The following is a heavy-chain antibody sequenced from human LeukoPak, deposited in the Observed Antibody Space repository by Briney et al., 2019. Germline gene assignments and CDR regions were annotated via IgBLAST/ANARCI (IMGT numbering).Heavy chain of an antibody. CDR1: GRSLSRHY. J-gene: IGHJ3*01. D-gene: IGHD3-22*01. CDR3: ARLLDNDISGDPDTFDV. Sequence: SEPLSLTCTLSGRSLSRHYGSWIRQPPGKRLEWIGYVSSTGRPKYNPSLQSRVTISIDTSKSQFSLKLTSVTSGDTAVYSCARLLDNDISGDPDTFDVWGQGTTVIVSS. V-gene: IGHV4-59*11. CDR2: VSSTGRP.